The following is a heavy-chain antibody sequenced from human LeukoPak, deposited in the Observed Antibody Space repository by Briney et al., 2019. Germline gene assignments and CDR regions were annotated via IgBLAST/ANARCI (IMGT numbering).Heavy chain of an antibody. V-gene: IGHV4-34*01. Sequence: SETLSLTCAVYGGSISGYYWSWIRQPPGKGLEWIGEINYSGSTNYNPSLKSRVTISVDTSKNQFSLKLSSVTAADTAVYYCARDRYNSNYGRGNYYYYGMDVWGQGTTVTVSS. CDR1: GGSISGYY. J-gene: IGHJ6*02. D-gene: IGHD1-7*01. CDR2: INYSGST. CDR3: ARDRYNSNYGRGNYYYYGMDV.